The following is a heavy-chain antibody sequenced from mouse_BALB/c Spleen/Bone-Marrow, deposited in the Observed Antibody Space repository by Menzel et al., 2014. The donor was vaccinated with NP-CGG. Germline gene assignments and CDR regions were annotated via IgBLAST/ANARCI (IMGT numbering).Heavy chain of an antibody. CDR2: TDPENGDT. CDR3: NARYYYAMDY. J-gene: IGHJ4*01. Sequence: VQLQQSGAELVRSGASVKLSCTASGFNIRDYYMHWVKQRPEQGLEWIGWTDPENGDTEYAPKFQGKATMTADTSSNTAYLQLSSLTSEGTAVYYCNARYYYAMDYWGQGTSVTVSS. V-gene: IGHV14-4*02. CDR1: GFNIRDYY.